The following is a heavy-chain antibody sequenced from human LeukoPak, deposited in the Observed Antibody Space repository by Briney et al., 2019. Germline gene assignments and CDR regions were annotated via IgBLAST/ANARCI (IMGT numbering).Heavy chain of an antibody. CDR1: GFTFSSYG. J-gene: IGHJ3*02. CDR3: YGGDDAFDI. V-gene: IGHV3-30*03. Sequence: GSLRLSCAASGFTFSSYGMHWVRQAPGKGLEWVAVISYDGSNKYYADSVKGRFTISRDNSENTLYLQMNSLRAEDTAVYYCYGGDDAFDIWGQGTMVTVSS. CDR2: ISYDGSNK. D-gene: IGHD3-10*01.